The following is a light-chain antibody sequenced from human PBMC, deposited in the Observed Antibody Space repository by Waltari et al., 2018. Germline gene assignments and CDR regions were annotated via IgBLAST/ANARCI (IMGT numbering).Light chain of an antibody. Sequence: QFILTQPPSASGSTGQQVTISCSVTRSTVGSNFVFWYQQLPGAAPKLLIFRSDRRPSGVPDRISGAKSGTSASLVITGLRSEDEADYYCAAWDDSLSAYVFGTGTKVTVL. V-gene: IGLV1-47*01. J-gene: IGLJ1*01. CDR3: AAWDDSLSAYV. CDR1: RSTVGSNF. CDR2: RSD.